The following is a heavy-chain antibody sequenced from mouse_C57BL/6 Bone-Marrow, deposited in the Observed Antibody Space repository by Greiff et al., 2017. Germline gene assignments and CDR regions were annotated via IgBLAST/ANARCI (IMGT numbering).Heavy chain of an antibody. V-gene: IGHV1-82*01. Sequence: QVQLQQSGPELVKPGASVKISCKASGYAFSSSWMNWAKQRPGKGLEWIGRIYPGDGDTNYNGKFKGKDTLTADKSSSTAYMQLSSLTSEDSAVYFCAYYDYSWFAYWGQGTLVTVSA. J-gene: IGHJ3*01. CDR3: AYYDYSWFAY. D-gene: IGHD2-4*01. CDR1: GYAFSSSW. CDR2: IYPGDGDT.